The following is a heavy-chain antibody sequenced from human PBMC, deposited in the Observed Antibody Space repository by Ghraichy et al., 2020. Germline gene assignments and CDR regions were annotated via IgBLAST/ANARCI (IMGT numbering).Heavy chain of an antibody. J-gene: IGHJ4*02. CDR3: AKFRDLAVAGTFYSFDY. D-gene: IGHD6-19*01. Sequence: GGSLRLSCAASGFTFSNYAMSWVRPTPGRGLEWVSSISGSGDNTYYVDSVKGRFTISRDNSKITLYLQMNSLRTEDTAVYYCAKFRDLAVAGTFYSFDYWGQGTLVTVSS. CDR1: GFTFSNYA. V-gene: IGHV3-23*01. CDR2: ISGSGDNT.